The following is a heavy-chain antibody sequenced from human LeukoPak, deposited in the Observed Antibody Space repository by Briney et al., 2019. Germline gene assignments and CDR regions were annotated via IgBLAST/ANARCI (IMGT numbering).Heavy chain of an antibody. CDR1: AYTFTGYY. Sequence: ASVLVSSKASAYTFTGYYMHWVRQAPGQGLECMGCINPNSGGTNYAQKFQGRVIIPRDSSLSEACVERSRLRFADTAAYSCAREGVEGNGYNYFGYWGEGTLVTVSS. V-gene: IGHV1-2*02. CDR3: AREGVEGNGYNYFGY. J-gene: IGHJ4*02. CDR2: INPNSGGT. D-gene: IGHD5-24*01.